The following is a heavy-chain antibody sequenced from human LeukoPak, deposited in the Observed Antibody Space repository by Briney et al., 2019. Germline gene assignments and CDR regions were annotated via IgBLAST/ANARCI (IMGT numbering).Heavy chain of an antibody. CDR1: GFTFSSYA. Sequence: GGSLRLSCAASGFTFSSYAMSWVRQAPGKGLEWVSAISGSGGSTYYADSVKGRFTISRDNAKNSLYLQMNSLRAEDTAVYYCAAYGSGSFDYWGQGTLVTVSS. CDR2: ISGSGGST. V-gene: IGHV3-23*01. J-gene: IGHJ4*02. CDR3: AAYGSGSFDY. D-gene: IGHD3-10*01.